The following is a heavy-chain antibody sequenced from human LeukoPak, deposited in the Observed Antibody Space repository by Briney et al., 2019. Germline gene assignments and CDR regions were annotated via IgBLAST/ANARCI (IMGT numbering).Heavy chain of an antibody. Sequence: SQTLSLTCTVSGGSISSGSYYWSWIRQPAGKGLEWIGRIYTSGNTNYNPSLKSRVTISVDTSKNQFSLKLSSVTAADTAVYYCARALRYFDSYYFDYWGQGTLVTVSS. J-gene: IGHJ4*02. CDR1: GGSISSGSYY. D-gene: IGHD3-9*01. CDR2: IYTSGNT. V-gene: IGHV4-61*02. CDR3: ARALRYFDSYYFDY.